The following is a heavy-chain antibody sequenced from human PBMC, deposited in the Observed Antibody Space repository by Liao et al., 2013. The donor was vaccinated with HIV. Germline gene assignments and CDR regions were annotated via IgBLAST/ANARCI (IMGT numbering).Heavy chain of an antibody. V-gene: IGHV4-34*02. J-gene: IGHJ3*01. CDR3: ARGLVVIAPVNNRGVFDL. Sequence: QVHLEQWGAGLLKPSETLSLTCAVYGGSFSAYSWHWIRQPPGKGLEWIGEINHSGGARYDPALESRVVMSVDLSKNQFSLKLGDVSAADTGVYYCARGLVVIAPVNNRGVFDLWGQGTLVTVAS. CDR2: INHSGGA. CDR1: GGSFSAYS. D-gene: IGHD2-21*01.